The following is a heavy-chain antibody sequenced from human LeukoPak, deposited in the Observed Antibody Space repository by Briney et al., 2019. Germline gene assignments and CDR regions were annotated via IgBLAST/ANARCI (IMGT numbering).Heavy chain of an antibody. J-gene: IGHJ4*02. CDR3: AKDSKWELPHSWIAY. D-gene: IGHD1-26*01. CDR2: ISGSGGST. V-gene: IGHV3-23*01. Sequence: GGSLRLSCAASGFTSSSYAMSWVRQAPGKGLEWVSAISGSGGSTYYADSVKGRFTISRDNSKNTLYLQMNSLRAEDTAVYYCAKDSKWELPHSWIAYWGQGTLVIVSS. CDR1: GFTSSSYA.